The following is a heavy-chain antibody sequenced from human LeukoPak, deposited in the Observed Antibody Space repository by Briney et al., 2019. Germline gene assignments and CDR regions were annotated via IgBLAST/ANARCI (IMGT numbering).Heavy chain of an antibody. CDR1: GFTFSSHC. V-gene: IGHV3-7*01. Sequence: GGSLRLSCEASGFTFSSHCMSWVRQAPGKGLEWVANIKQDGSEKYYVDSVKGQFTISRDNAKNSLYLQMSILRAADTAVYYCARVRIAVAVSAFDIWGQGTMVTVSS. CDR2: IKQDGSEK. CDR3: ARVRIAVAVSAFDI. D-gene: IGHD6-19*01. J-gene: IGHJ3*02.